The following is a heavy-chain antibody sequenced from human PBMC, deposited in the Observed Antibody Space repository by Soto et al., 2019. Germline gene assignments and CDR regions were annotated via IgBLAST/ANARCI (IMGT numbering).Heavy chain of an antibody. D-gene: IGHD3-22*01. Sequence: QVQLVQSGAEVKKPGSSMKVSCKASGGTFNSYDINWVRQAPGQGLEWMGGIIPIVETPKYAQKFQGRVTIPADESTNTVYIELSSLRSEDTAMYYCARLSRPNYYDTSGFFKDNWFDPWGQGTLVTVSS. CDR2: IIPIVETP. CDR1: GGTFNSYD. CDR3: ARLSRPNYYDTSGFFKDNWFDP. J-gene: IGHJ5*02. V-gene: IGHV1-69*01.